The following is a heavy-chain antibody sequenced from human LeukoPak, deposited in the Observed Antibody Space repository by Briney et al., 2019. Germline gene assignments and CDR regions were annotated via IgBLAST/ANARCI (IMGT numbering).Heavy chain of an antibody. D-gene: IGHD3-9*01. J-gene: IGHJ4*02. V-gene: IGHV3-33*01. CDR2: IWYDGSNK. CDR1: GFTFSSYG. CDR3: ARGAPPYDIPFDY. Sequence: PGGSLRLSCAASGFTFSSYGMHWVRQAPGKGLEWVAVIWYDGSNKYYADSVEGRFTISRDNSKNTLYLQMNSLRAEDTAVYYCARGAPPYDIPFDYWGRGTLVTVSS.